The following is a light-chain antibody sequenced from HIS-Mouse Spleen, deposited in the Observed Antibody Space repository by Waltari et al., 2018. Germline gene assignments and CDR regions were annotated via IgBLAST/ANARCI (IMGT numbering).Light chain of an antibody. CDR1: ALPKQY. V-gene: IGLV3-25*03. J-gene: IGLJ3*02. Sequence: SYELTQPPSVSVSPGQTARITCPGDALPKQYAYWYQQKPGQAPVLGIYKDSERPSGIPERFSGSSSGTTVTLTISGVQAEDEADYYCQSADSSGTGWVFGGGTKLTVL. CDR3: QSADSSGTGWV. CDR2: KDS.